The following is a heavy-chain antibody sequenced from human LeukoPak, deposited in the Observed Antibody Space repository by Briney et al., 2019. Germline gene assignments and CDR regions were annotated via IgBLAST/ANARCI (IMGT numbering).Heavy chain of an antibody. CDR3: ARDHLPAGAPGYYMDV. V-gene: IGHV4-59*02. D-gene: IGHD4/OR15-4a*01. J-gene: IGHJ6*03. CDR2: IYNSGIT. Sequence: SETLSLTCTVSGGSVSSHFWSWIRQPPGKGLEWIGYIYNSGITNYNPSLKSRVTMSVDTSKNQFSLMLRSVTAADTAVYYCARDHLPAGAPGYYMDVWGKGTTVTVFS. CDR1: GGSVSSHF.